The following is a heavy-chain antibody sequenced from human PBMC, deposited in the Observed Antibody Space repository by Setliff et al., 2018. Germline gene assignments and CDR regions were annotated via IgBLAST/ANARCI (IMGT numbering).Heavy chain of an antibody. D-gene: IGHD3-16*01. CDR3: AKDLIRRGDGSSPDY. V-gene: IGHV3-30*02. CDR2: IRYDGSNK. J-gene: IGHJ4*02. CDR1: GFTFSSYG. Sequence: GGSLRLSCAASGFTFSSYGMHWVRQAPGKGLEWVAFIRYDGSNKYYADSVKGRFTISRDNSKNTLYLQMNSLRAEDTAVYYCAKDLIRRGDGSSPDYWGQGTLGTVPQ.